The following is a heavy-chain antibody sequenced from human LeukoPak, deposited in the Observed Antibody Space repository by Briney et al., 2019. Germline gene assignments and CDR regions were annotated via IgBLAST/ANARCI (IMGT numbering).Heavy chain of an antibody. D-gene: IGHD6-19*01. CDR1: GYTFTGYY. J-gene: IGHJ4*02. CDR2: INPNSGGT. CDR3: ARGGEQWLAARYYVDY. Sequence: ASVKVSCKASGYTFTGYYMHWVRQAPGQGFEWMGWINPNSGGTDYAQKFQGRVTMTRDTSISTAYMELSRLRSDDTAVYYCARGGEQWLAARYYVDYWGQGTLVTVSS. V-gene: IGHV1-2*02.